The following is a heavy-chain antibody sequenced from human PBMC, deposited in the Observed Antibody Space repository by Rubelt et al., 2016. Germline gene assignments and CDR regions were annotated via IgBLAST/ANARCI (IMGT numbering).Heavy chain of an antibody. CDR1: GGSFSSYY. CDR2: IGHGGST. D-gene: IGHD6-13*01. CDR3: ATLRTAAGTWPSSRDY. Sequence: QVQLQQWGAGLLKPSETLSLPCAVYGGSFSSYYWSWVRQPPGKGLEWIGEIGHGGSTNYNPSLNSRVTISVDASNNQLSLTLASGTAADREVYHWATLRTAAGTWPSSRDYWGQGTLVTVSS. V-gene: IGHV4-34*01. J-gene: IGHJ4*02.